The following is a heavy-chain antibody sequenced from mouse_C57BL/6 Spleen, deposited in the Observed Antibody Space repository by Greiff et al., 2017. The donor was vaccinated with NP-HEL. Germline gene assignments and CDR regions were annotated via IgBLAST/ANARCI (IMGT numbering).Heavy chain of an antibody. V-gene: IGHV1-81*01. CDR2: IYPRSGNT. CDR1: GYTFTSYG. D-gene: IGHD2-4*01. Sequence: QVHVKQSGAELARPGASVKLSCKASGYTFTSYGISWVKQRTGQGLEWIGEIYPRSGNTYYNEKFKGKATLTADKSSSTAYMELRSLTSEDSAVYFCARYYYDYDERNWFAYWGQGTLVTVSA. J-gene: IGHJ3*01. CDR3: ARYYYDYDERNWFAY.